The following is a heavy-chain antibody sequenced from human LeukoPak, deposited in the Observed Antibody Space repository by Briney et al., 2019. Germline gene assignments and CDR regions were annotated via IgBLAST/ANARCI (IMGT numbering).Heavy chain of an antibody. J-gene: IGHJ6*02. CDR3: AIESSSSDYYYGMDV. V-gene: IGHV4-34*01. CDR1: GGSFSGYY. CDR2: INHSGST. Sequence: SETLSLTCAVYGGSFSGYYWSWIRQPPGKGQEWIGEINHSGSTNYNPSLKSRVTISVDTSKNQFSLKLSSVTAADTAVYYCAIESSSSDYYYGMDVWGQGTTVTVSS. D-gene: IGHD6-6*01.